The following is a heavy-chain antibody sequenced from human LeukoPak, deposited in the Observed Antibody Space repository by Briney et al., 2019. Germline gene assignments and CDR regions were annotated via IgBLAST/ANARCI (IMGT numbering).Heavy chain of an antibody. V-gene: IGHV4-30-4*08. CDR2: IYYSGST. J-gene: IGHJ4*02. Sequence: SETLSLTCTVSGGSISSGDYYWSWIRQPPGKGLEWIGYIYYSGSTYYNPSLKTRVTISVDTSKNQFSLKLSSVTAADTAVYYCARLYYYDSSGLDYWGQGTLVTVSS. CDR3: ARLYYYDSSGLDY. CDR1: GGSISSGDYY. D-gene: IGHD3-22*01.